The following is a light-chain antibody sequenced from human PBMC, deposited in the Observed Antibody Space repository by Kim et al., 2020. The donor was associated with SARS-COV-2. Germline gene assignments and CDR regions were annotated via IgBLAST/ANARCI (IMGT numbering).Light chain of an antibody. CDR1: ISDVGGYNS. CDR3: NSYAGNNLWV. V-gene: IGLV2-8*01. Sequence: GQSVPISCTGTISDVGGYNSVSWYQQHPGKAPKRVIYEVTKRPAGVPDRFSASKSGNTASLTVSGLQSDDEADYYCNSYAGNNLWVFGGGTQLTVL. J-gene: IGLJ3*02. CDR2: EVT.